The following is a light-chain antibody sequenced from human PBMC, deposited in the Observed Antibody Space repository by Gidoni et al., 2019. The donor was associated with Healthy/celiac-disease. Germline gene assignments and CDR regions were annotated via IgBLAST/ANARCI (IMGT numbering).Light chain of an antibody. CDR1: QRISSW. CDR2: DAS. Sequence: GDRVTITCRASQRISSWLAWYQQKPGKAPKLLIYDASSLESRVPSRFSGSGSGTEFTLTISSLQPDDFATYYCQQYNSYRTFGQXTKVEIK. CDR3: QQYNSYRT. J-gene: IGKJ1*01. V-gene: IGKV1-5*01.